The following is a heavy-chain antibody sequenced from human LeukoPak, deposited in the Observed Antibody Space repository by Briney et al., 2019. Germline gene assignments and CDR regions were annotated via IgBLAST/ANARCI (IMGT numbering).Heavy chain of an antibody. CDR3: ARGYTSGWTDY. CDR2: INPNSGGT. D-gene: IGHD6-19*01. CDR1: GYTFTGYY. J-gene: IGHJ4*02. V-gene: IGHV1-2*04. Sequence: ASVKVSCKASGYTFTGYYMHWVRQAPGQGLEWMGWINPNSGGTNYAQKFQGWATMTRDTSISTASMELNRLRSDDTAVYYCARGYTSGWTDYWGQGTLVTVSS.